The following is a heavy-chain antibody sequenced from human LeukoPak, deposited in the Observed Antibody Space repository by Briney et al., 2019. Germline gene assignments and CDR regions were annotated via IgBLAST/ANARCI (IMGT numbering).Heavy chain of an antibody. Sequence: GGSLRLSCAASGFIFTNYFMSWVRQAPGKGLEWVASIKHDGSEKYYVDSVRGRFTISRDNTMNSLYLQMSSLRAEDTAVYYCARDPKVAAAPRYYFDYWGQGTLVTVSS. CDR2: IKHDGSEK. V-gene: IGHV3-7*01. J-gene: IGHJ4*02. D-gene: IGHD6-13*01. CDR1: GFIFTNYF. CDR3: ARDPKVAAAPRYYFDY.